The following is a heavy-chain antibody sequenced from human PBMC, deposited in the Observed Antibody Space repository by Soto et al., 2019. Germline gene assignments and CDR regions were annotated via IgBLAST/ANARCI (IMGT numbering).Heavy chain of an antibody. CDR3: ARGREDIVVVPAAPGFDP. Sequence: QVQLQESGPGLVKLSQTLSLTCTVSGGSISSGGYYWSWIRQHPGKGLEWIGYIYYSGSTYYNPSLKSRVTISVDTSKNQFSLKLSSVTAADTAVYYCARGREDIVVVPAAPGFDPWGQGTLVTVSS. D-gene: IGHD2-2*01. V-gene: IGHV4-31*03. CDR2: IYYSGST. CDR1: GGSISSGGYY. J-gene: IGHJ5*02.